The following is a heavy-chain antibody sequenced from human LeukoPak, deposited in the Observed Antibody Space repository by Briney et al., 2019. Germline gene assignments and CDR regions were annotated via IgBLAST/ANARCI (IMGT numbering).Heavy chain of an antibody. CDR2: INPNSGGT. CDR1: GYTFTGYY. V-gene: IGHV1-2*02. J-gene: IGHJ4*02. CDR3: ARIGLRWPPRPLYFDY. D-gene: IGHD4-23*01. Sequence: PWASVKVSCKASGYTFTGYYMHWVRQAPGQGLEWMGWINPNSGGTNYAQKFQGRVTMTRDTSISTAYMELSRLRSDDTAVYYCARIGLRWPPRPLYFDYWGQGTLVTVSS.